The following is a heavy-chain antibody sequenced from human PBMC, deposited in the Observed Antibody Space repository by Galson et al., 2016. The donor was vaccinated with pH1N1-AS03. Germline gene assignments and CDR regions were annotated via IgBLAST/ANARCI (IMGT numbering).Heavy chain of an antibody. CDR1: GFTFNYYW. Sequence: LRLSCAGSGFTFNYYWMTWVRQAPGKGLEWVANINQDGSGTSSVDSVTGRFTIYRDNAKNSLYLQMNSLTTEDTAVYYCARGVRNRYADQGPYYSFYMDVWGKGTAVTVSS. V-gene: IGHV3-7*01. CDR3: ARGVRNRYADQGPYYSFYMDV. CDR2: INQDGSGT. J-gene: IGHJ6*03. D-gene: IGHD4-17*01.